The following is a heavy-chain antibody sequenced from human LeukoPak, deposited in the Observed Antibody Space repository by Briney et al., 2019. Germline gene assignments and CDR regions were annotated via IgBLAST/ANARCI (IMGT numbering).Heavy chain of an antibody. CDR3: ARLYSSSWFSGRYFDY. CDR1: GGSISSSNW. J-gene: IGHJ4*02. CDR2: IYHSGST. V-gene: IGHV4-4*02. D-gene: IGHD6-13*01. Sequence: PSETLSLTCAVSGGSISSSNWWSWVRQPPGKGLEWIGEIYHSGSTNYNPSLKSRVTISVDKSKNQFSLKLSSVTAADTAVYYCARLYSSSWFSGRYFDYWGQGTLVTVSS.